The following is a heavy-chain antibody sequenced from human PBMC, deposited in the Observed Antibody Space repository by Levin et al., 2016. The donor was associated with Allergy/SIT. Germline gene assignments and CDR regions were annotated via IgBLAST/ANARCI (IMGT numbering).Heavy chain of an antibody. CDR1: GYRFSSYW. CDR2: IYPGDSDT. D-gene: IGHD1-26*01. Sequence: GESLKISCKGSGYRFSSYWIGWVRQMPGKGLEWMGIIYPGDSDTRYSPSFQGQVTISADKSISTAYLQWSSLKASDTAMYYCARLGDSGSYPGWFDPWGQGTLVTVSS. CDR3: ARLGDSGSYPGWFDP. J-gene: IGHJ5*02. V-gene: IGHV5-51*01.